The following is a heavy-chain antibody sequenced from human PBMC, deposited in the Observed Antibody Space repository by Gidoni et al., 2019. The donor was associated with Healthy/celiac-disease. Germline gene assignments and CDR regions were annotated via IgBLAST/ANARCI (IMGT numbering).Heavy chain of an antibody. J-gene: IGHJ6*02. Sequence: QVQLVQSGAEVKKPGASVKVSCKASGYTFTIYYMHSVRQAPGQGLEWMGIINPSGGSTSYAQKFQGRVTMTRDTSTSTVYMELSSLRSEDTAVYYCARGPKRITMVRGVPGAPYGMDVWGQGTTVTVSS. D-gene: IGHD3-10*01. CDR2: INPSGGST. V-gene: IGHV1-46*01. CDR1: GYTFTIYY. CDR3: ARGPKRITMVRGVPGAPYGMDV.